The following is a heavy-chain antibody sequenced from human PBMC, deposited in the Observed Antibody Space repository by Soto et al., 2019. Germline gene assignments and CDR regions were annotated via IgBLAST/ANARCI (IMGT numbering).Heavy chain of an antibody. CDR3: ARDVRGDGYNPGGGAY. V-gene: IGHV1-18*04. Sequence: QVQLVQSGAEVKKPGASVKVSCKASGYTFTSYGISWVRQAPGQGLEWMGWISAYNGNTNYAQKLQGRVTMTTDTSTSTDYMELRSLRSDDTAVYYCARDVRGDGYNPGGGAYWGQGTLVTVSS. CDR1: GYTFTSYG. J-gene: IGHJ4*02. D-gene: IGHD3-16*01. CDR2: ISAYNGNT.